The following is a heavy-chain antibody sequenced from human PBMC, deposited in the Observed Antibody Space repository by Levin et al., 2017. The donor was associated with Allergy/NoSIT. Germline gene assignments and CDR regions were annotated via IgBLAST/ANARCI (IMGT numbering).Heavy chain of an antibody. D-gene: IGHD3-22*01. Sequence: LSLTCAASGFTFSSYAMHWVRQAPGKGLEWVAVISYDGSNKYYADSVKGRFTISRDNSKNTLYLQMNSLRAEDTAVYYCARWILDSSGYEDYWGQGTLVTVSS. CDR2: ISYDGSNK. CDR1: GFTFSSYA. CDR3: ARWILDSSGYEDY. V-gene: IGHV3-30*04. J-gene: IGHJ4*02.